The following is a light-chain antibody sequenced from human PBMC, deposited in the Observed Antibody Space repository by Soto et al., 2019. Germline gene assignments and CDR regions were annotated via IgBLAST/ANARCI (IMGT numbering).Light chain of an antibody. CDR1: SSDDGGYNY. CDR3: SSYTDRNNLG. J-gene: IGLJ1*01. Sequence: QSVLTQPPSAAVSPGQSVTISCTGTSSDDGGYNYVSWYQQHPGKAPKLMIYEVSKRPSGVPDRFSGSKSGNTASLTVSALQAEDEADYYCSSYTDRNNLGFGTGTKVTVL. CDR2: EVS. V-gene: IGLV2-8*01.